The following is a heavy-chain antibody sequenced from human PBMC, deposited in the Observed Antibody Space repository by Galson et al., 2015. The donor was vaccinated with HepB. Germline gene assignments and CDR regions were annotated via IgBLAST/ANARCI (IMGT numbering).Heavy chain of an antibody. J-gene: IGHJ4*02. D-gene: IGHD5-18*01. V-gene: IGHV3-9*01. CDR2: ISWNSGSI. CDR3: AKSREYSYGQTLLDY. Sequence: SLRLSCAASGFTFDDYAMHWVRQAPGKGLEWVSGISWNSGSIGYADSVKGRFTISRDNAKNSLYLQMNSLRAEDTAVYYCAKSREYSYGQTLLDYWGQGTLVTVSS. CDR1: GFTFDDYA.